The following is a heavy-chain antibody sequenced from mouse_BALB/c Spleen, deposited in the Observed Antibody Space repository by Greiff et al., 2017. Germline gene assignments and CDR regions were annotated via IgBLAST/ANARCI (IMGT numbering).Heavy chain of an antibody. Sequence: GASVKMSCKASGYSFTGYYMHWVKQSHGKSLEWIGYISCYNGATSYNQKFKGKATFTVDTSSSTAYMQFNSLTSEDSAVYYCANYYGSSPYWYFDVWGAGTTVTVSS. CDR3: ANYYGSSPYWYFDV. CDR1: GYSFTGYY. J-gene: IGHJ1*01. V-gene: IGHV1S34*01. CDR2: ISCYNGAT. D-gene: IGHD1-1*01.